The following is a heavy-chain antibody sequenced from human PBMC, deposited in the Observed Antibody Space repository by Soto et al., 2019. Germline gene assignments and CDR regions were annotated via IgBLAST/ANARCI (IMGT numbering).Heavy chain of an antibody. CDR2: ISYDGSNK. CDR3: AKEWVYDSSGWSFDY. CDR1: GFTFSSYG. Sequence: QVQLVESGGGVVKPGRSLRLSCAASGFTFSSYGMHWARQAPGKGLEWVAVISYDGSNKYYADSVKGRFTISRDNSKNTLYLQMNSLRAEDTAVYYCAKEWVYDSSGWSFDYWGQGTLVTVSS. J-gene: IGHJ4*02. D-gene: IGHD3-22*01. V-gene: IGHV3-30*18.